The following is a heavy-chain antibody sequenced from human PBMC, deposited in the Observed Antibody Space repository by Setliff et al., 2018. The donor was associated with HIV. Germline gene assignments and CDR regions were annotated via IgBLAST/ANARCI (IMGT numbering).Heavy chain of an antibody. CDR1: GDSIRNDY. CDR2: ISYSGGT. Sequence: SETLSLTCTVSGDSIRNDYWTWIRQSPEKGLEWIAYISYSGGTNHNPSLMGRVTMSLDVSKDQISLRLRSVVAADTAVYYCASGHEWLRNWGQGTLVTVSS. CDR3: ASGHEWLRN. D-gene: IGHD5-12*01. J-gene: IGHJ4*02. V-gene: IGHV4-59*12.